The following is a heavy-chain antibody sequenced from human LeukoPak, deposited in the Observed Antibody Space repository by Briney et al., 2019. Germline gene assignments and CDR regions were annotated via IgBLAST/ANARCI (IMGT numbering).Heavy chain of an antibody. CDR1: GGSISGFF. J-gene: IGHJ5*02. D-gene: IGHD3-10*01. Sequence: SEALSLRCTVSGGSISGFFWTWIRQSPGKAVEYIGHIYYSGTTHYNPTLKSRVSMSIDTSKDQFFLNLTSVTAADTAIYYCARVGYGSGSWGWFDPWGQGTLVTVSS. V-gene: IGHV4-59*01. CDR3: ARVGYGSGSWGWFDP. CDR2: IYYSGTT.